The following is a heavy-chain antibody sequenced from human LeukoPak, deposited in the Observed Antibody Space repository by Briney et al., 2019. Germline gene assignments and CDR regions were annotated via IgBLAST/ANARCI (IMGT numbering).Heavy chain of an antibody. CDR2: IYYSGST. Sequence: SETLSLTCTVSDGSISSYYWSWIRQPPGKGLEWIGYIYYSGSTNYNPSLKSRVIISVDTSKNQFSLKLSSVTAADTAVYYCARHVEDTAMVEYYFDYWGQGTLVTVSS. V-gene: IGHV4-59*08. D-gene: IGHD5-18*01. CDR3: ARHVEDTAMVEYYFDY. CDR1: DGSISSYY. J-gene: IGHJ4*02.